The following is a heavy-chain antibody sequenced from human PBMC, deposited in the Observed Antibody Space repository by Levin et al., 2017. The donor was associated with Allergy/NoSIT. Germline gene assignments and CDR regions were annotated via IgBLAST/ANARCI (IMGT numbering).Heavy chain of an antibody. CDR1: GFTFSSYS. D-gene: IGHD1-26*01. CDR2: ISSSSSYI. CDR3: ARGLGGSYTLTVDY. V-gene: IGHV3-21*01. J-gene: IGHJ4*02. Sequence: KAGGSLRLSCAASGFTFSSYSMNWVRQAPGKGLEWVSSISSSSSYIYYADSVKGRFTISRDNAKNSLYLQMNSLRAEDTAVYYCARGLGGSYTLTVDYWGQGTLVTVSS.